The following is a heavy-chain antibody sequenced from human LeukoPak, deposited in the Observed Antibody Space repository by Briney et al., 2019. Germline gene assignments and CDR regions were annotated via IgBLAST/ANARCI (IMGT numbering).Heavy chain of an antibody. Sequence: GGSLRLSCAASGFTFSSYAMSWVRQAPGKGLEWGSAISGSGGSTYYADSVKDRFTISRDNSKNTLYLQMNSLRAEDTAVYYCATERITMIVVVRNTWGQGTLVTVSS. J-gene: IGHJ4*02. V-gene: IGHV3-23*01. CDR1: GFTFSSYA. CDR3: ATERITMIVVVRNT. D-gene: IGHD3-22*01. CDR2: ISGSGGST.